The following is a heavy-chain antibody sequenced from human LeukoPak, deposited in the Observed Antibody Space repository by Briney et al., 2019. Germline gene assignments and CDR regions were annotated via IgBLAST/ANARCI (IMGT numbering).Heavy chain of an antibody. J-gene: IGHJ6*03. CDR2: IIPIFGTA. Sequence: SVKVSCKATGGTFSNYAISWVRQAPGQGLEWMGGIIPIFGTANYAQKFQGRVTITTDESTSTAYMELSSLRSEDTAVYYCARMGVGSYYYYYMDVWGKGTTVTVSS. V-gene: IGHV1-69*05. CDR3: ARMGVGSYYYYYMDV. D-gene: IGHD3-10*01. CDR1: GGTFSNYA.